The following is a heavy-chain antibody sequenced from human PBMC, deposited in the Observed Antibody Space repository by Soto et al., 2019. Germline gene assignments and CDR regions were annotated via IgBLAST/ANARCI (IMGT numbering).Heavy chain of an antibody. J-gene: IGHJ6*02. Sequence: QVQLVESGGGVVQPGRSLRLSCAASGFTFSSYAMHWVRQAPVKGLEWVAVISYDGSNKYYADHVKGRFTISRDNSKNTLYLEMNSLSAEDTAVYYCARGKRYYDSSGYYPHEDYYYGMDLWGQGTTVTVFS. CDR2: ISYDGSNK. CDR1: GFTFSSYA. V-gene: IGHV3-30-3*01. D-gene: IGHD3-22*01. CDR3: ARGKRYYDSSGYYPHEDYYYGMDL.